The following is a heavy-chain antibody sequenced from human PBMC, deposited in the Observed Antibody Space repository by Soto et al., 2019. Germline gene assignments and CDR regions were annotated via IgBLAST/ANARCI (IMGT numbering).Heavy chain of an antibody. CDR3: ARCIAAADNNWFDP. V-gene: IGHV1-18*01. J-gene: IGHJ5*02. D-gene: IGHD6-13*01. CDR2: ISAYNGNT. Sequence: ASVKVSCKASGYTFTSYGISWVRQAPGQGLEWMGWISAYNGNTNYAQKIQGRVTMTTDTSTSTAYMELRSLRSDDTAVYYCARCIAAADNNWFDPWGQGTLVTVSS. CDR1: GYTFTSYG.